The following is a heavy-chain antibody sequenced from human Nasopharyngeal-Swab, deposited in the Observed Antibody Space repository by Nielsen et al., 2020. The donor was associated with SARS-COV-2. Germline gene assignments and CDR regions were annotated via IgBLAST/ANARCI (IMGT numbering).Heavy chain of an antibody. V-gene: IGHV3-23*01. CDR1: GFTFSSYA. D-gene: IGHD1-26*01. CDR3: AHHDAVGATVAFDI. CDR2: ISGSGGST. J-gene: IGHJ3*02. Sequence: GESLQISCAASGFTFSSYAMSWVRQAPGKGLEWVSAISGSGGSTYYADSVKGRFTISRDNSKNTLYLQMNSLRAEDTAVYYCAHHDAVGATVAFDIWGQGTMVTVSS.